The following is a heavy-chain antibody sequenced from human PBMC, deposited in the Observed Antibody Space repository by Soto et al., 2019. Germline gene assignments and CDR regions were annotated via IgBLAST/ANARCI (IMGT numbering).Heavy chain of an antibody. CDR3: VSVAVTLYYYAMDF. D-gene: IGHD4-4*01. Sequence: PGGSLRLSCAASGFTFSSYWMHWVRQAPGKGLVWVSRINSDGSSTSYADSVKGRFTISRDNAKNTLYLQMNSLRAEDTAVYYCVSVAVTLYYYAMDFWGQGTTVNV. CDR2: INSDGSST. J-gene: IGHJ6*02. CDR1: GFTFSSYW. V-gene: IGHV3-74*01.